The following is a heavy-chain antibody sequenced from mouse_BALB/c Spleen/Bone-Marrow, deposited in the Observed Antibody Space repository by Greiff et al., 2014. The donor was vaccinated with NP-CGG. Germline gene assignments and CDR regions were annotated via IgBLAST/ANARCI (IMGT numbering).Heavy chain of an antibody. V-gene: IGHV1-66*01. CDR2: IFPGSGNT. J-gene: IGHJ4*01. CDR1: GYSFTSYY. CDR3: AKRDKYDDYAMDY. D-gene: IGHD2-14*01. Sequence: VQLQQSGPELVKPGASVKISCKASGYSFTSYYIHWVKQRPGQGLEWIGWIFPGSGNTKYNEKFKGKATLTADTSSSTAYMQLSSLTSEDSAVYFCAKRDKYDDYAMDYWGQETSVTVSS.